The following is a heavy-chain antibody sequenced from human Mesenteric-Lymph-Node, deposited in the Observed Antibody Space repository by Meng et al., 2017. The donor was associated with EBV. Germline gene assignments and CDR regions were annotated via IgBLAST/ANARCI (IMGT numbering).Heavy chain of an antibody. CDR1: GYTFINYD. D-gene: IGHD4-23*01. Sequence: QVQLVQLGGEVKKPGASVKVSCKASGYTFINYDINWVRQAPGRGLEWMGWMNPNSGNTAYAQKFQGRVSMTRSTSITTAYMELTGLRSDDTAVYYCVRAFYGGNSDFWGQGTLVTVSS. V-gene: IGHV1-8*01. CDR2: MNPNSGNT. CDR3: VRAFYGGNSDF. J-gene: IGHJ4*02.